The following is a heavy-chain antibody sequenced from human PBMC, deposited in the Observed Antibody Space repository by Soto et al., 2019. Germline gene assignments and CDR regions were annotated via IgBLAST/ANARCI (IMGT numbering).Heavy chain of an antibody. CDR1: GGTFSSYA. CDR3: ARDAIFGVVTTYYFDY. V-gene: IGHV1-69*06. J-gene: IGHJ4*02. D-gene: IGHD3-3*01. CDR2: IIPIFGTA. Sequence: SVKVSCKASGGTFSSYAISWVRQAPGQGLEWMGGIIPIFGTANYAQKFQGRVTITADKSTSTAYMELSSLRSEDTAVYYCARDAIFGVVTTYYFDYWGQRTLVTVSX.